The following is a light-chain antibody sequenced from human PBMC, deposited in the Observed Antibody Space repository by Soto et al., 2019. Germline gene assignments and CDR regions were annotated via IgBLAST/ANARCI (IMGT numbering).Light chain of an antibody. J-gene: IGLJ2*01. CDR3: QTWVTGTHI. Sequence: QLVLTQSPSASASLGASVKLTCTLSSGHSNYAIAWHQQQPEKGPRFLMKLNSDGSHSKGDGIPDRFSGSSSGAERYLTISTLQSEDEADYYCQTWVTGTHIFGGGTKLTVL. CDR1: SGHSNYA. V-gene: IGLV4-69*01. CDR2: LNSDGSH.